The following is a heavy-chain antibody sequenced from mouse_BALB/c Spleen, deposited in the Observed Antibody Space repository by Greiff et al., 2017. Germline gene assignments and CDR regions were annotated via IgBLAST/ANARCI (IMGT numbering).Heavy chain of an antibody. V-gene: IGHV5-17*02. CDR3: ARGRGYDYDEGNYFDY. J-gene: IGHJ2*01. D-gene: IGHD2-4*01. CDR1: GFTFSSFG. CDR2: ISSGSSTI. Sequence: EVMLVESGGGLVQPGGSRKLSCAASGFTFSSFGMHWVRQAPEKGLEWVAYISSGSSTIYYADTVKGRFTISRDNPKNTLFLQMTSLRSEDTAMYYCARGRGYDYDEGNYFDYWGQGTTLTVSS.